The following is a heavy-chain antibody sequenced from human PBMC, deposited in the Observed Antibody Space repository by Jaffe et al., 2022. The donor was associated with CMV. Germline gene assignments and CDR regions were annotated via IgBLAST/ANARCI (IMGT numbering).Heavy chain of an antibody. D-gene: IGHD2-21*01. CDR1: GFTVSRHY. CDR3: ASGRGAIAPFDQ. Sequence: EAQLVESGGGLIQPGGSLRLSCAASGFTVSRHYMSWVRQAPGKGLEWVSVIYSGGDTYYADSVKGRFTISRDNSKNTLYLQMNRVRAQDTAVYYCASGRGAIAPFDQWGQGTLVTVSS. V-gene: IGHV3-53*01. CDR2: IYSGGDT. J-gene: IGHJ4*02.